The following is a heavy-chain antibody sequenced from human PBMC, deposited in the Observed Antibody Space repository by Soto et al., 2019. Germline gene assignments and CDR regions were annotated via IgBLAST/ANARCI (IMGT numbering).Heavy chain of an antibody. CDR2: INAGNGNT. CDR1: GYAFTSYA. J-gene: IGHJ1*01. V-gene: IGHV1-3*01. Sequence: EASVKVSCKASGYAFTSYAMHWVRQAPGQRLEWMGWINAGNGNTKYSQKFQGRVTITRDTSASTAYMELSSLRSEDTAVYYCARALGSRYCSGGSCYLNAEYFQHWGQGTLVTVSS. D-gene: IGHD2-15*01. CDR3: ARALGSRYCSGGSCYLNAEYFQH.